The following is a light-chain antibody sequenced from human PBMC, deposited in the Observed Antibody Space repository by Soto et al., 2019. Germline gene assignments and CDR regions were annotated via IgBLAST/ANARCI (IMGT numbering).Light chain of an antibody. CDR1: QDISSW. CDR3: QQARRFPIS. Sequence: DIQMTQSPSSVSESVGDRVTISCRASQDISSWLAWYQQKQGEAPKFLIYAASNLQSGVPSKFSVSGSGTDFTLTISSLQPEDFSVYYCQQARRFPISFHQGTRLEIK. J-gene: IGKJ5*01. CDR2: AAS. V-gene: IGKV1-12*01.